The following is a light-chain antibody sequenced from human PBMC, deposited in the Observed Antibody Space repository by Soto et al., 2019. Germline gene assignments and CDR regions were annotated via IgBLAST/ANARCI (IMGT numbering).Light chain of an antibody. Sequence: QSVLTQPASVSGSPGQSITICCTGTSXDVGGFNYVSWYQQHPGKAPKLLIFDVYSRPSGISNRFSGSKSGNTASLTISGLQAEDEADYYCSSYTTSSSYVFRAGTKVTVL. J-gene: IGLJ1*01. V-gene: IGLV2-14*01. CDR2: DVY. CDR1: SXDVGGFNY. CDR3: SSYTTSSSYV.